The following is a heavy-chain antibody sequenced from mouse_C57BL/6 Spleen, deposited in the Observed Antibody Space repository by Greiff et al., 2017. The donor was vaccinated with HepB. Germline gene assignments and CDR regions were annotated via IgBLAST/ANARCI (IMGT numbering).Heavy chain of an antibody. V-gene: IGHV5-6*01. CDR3: ARQEGYYYGCYAMDY. CDR2: ISSGGSYT. D-gene: IGHD1-1*01. CDR1: GFTFSSYG. Sequence: EVQLVESGGDLVKPGGSLKLSCAASGFTFSSYGMSWVRQTPDKRLEWVATISSGGSYTYYPDSVKGRFTISRDNAKNTLYLQMSSLKSEDTAMYYCARQEGYYYGCYAMDYWGQGTSVTVSS. J-gene: IGHJ4*01.